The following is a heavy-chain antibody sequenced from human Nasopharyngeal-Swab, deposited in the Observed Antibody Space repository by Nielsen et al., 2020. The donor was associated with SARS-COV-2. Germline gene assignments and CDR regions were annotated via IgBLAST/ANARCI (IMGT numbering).Heavy chain of an antibody. CDR3: ARDSGGSYFDY. J-gene: IGHJ4*02. CDR2: ISSNGGST. Sequence: VRQAPGKGLEYVSAISSNGGSTYYADSVKGRFTIPRDNSKNTLYLQMGSLRAEDMAVYYCARDSGGSYFDYWGQGTLVTVSS. V-gene: IGHV3-64*02. D-gene: IGHD2-15*01.